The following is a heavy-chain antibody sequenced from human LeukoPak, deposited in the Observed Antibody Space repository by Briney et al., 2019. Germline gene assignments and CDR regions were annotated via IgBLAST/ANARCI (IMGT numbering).Heavy chain of an antibody. CDR3: ARAHGDCLDY. J-gene: IGHJ4*02. CDR2: INHSGST. V-gene: IGHV4-34*01. CDR1: GGSFSGYY. D-gene: IGHD2-21*02. Sequence: PSETLSLTCAVYGGSFSGYYWSWIRQPPGKGLEWIGEINHSGSTNYSPSLKSRVTISVDTSRNQFSLKLSSVTAADTAVYYCARAHGDCLDYWGQGTLVTVSS.